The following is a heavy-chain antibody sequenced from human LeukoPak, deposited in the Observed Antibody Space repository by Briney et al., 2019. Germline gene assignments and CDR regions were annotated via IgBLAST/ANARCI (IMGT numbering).Heavy chain of an antibody. Sequence: ASVKVSCKASGGTFSSYAISWVRQAPGQGLEWMGGIIPIFGTANYAQKFQGRVTITADESTSTAYMELSSLRSEDTAVYYCASTYYDFWSGHDDYWGPGTLVTVSS. CDR2: IIPIFGTA. D-gene: IGHD3-3*01. CDR1: GGTFSSYA. CDR3: ASTYYDFWSGHDDY. V-gene: IGHV1-69*01. J-gene: IGHJ4*02.